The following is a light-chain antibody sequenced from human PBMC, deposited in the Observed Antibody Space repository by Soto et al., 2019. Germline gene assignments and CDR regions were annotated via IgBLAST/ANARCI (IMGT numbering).Light chain of an antibody. Sequence: QSALTQPPSASGTPGQRVTISCSGATSNFGTKSVNWYQHLPGAAPRLLIYNSDQRPSGVPDRFSGSKSGTSASLAISGLPSADEGDYFCASWDDILRGPLFGGGTKLTVL. CDR3: ASWDDILRGPL. CDR2: NSD. CDR1: TSNFGTKS. J-gene: IGLJ2*01. V-gene: IGLV1-44*01.